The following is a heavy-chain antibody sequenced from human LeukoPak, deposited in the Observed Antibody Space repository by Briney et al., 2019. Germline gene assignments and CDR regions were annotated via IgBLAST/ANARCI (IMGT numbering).Heavy chain of an antibody. CDR2: IYHSGST. CDR1: GYSISSGYY. Sequence: SETLSLTCAVSGYSISSGYYWGWIRQPPGKGLEWIGSIYHSGSTYYNPSLKSRVTISVDTSKNQFSLKLSSVTAAGTAVYYCARVGSGYDLFDYWGQGTLVTVSS. V-gene: IGHV4-38-2*01. D-gene: IGHD5-12*01. J-gene: IGHJ4*02. CDR3: ARVGSGYDLFDY.